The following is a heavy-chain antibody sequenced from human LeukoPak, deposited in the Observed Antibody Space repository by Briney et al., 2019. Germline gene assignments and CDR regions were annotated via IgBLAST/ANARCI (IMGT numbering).Heavy chain of an antibody. CDR1: GFTFSNYG. D-gene: IGHD6-19*01. J-gene: IGHJ6*02. Sequence: GGSLRLSCAASGFTFSNYGMHWVRQAPGKGLEWVSLISYDGSNKYYADSVKGRFTISRDNSKITLYLQMNSLRSDDTAVYYCARDRQDSSGWYGTYYYYGMDVWGQGTTVTVSS. CDR2: ISYDGSNK. CDR3: ARDRQDSSGWYGTYYYYGMDV. V-gene: IGHV3-30*03.